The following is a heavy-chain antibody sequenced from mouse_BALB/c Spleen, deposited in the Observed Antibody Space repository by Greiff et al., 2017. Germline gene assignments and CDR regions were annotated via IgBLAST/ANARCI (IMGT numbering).Heavy chain of an antibody. D-gene: IGHD1-1*01. V-gene: IGHV5-15*02. CDR2: ISNLAYSI. Sequence: DVMLVESGGGLVQPGGSRKLSCAASGFTFSDYGMAWVRQAPGKGPEWVAFISNLAYSIYYADTVTGRFTISRENAKNTLYLEMSSLRSEDTAMYYCETYYGSEGFAYWGQGTLVTVSA. CDR1: GFTFSDYG. CDR3: ETYYGSEGFAY. J-gene: IGHJ3*01.